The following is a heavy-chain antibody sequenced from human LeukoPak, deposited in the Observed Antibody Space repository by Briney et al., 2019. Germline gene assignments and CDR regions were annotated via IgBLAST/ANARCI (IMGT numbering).Heavy chain of an antibody. J-gene: IGHJ5*02. CDR3: ARVGGSYPTYNWFDP. D-gene: IGHD1-26*01. CDR1: GGSISSYY. CDR2: IYYSGST. V-gene: IGHV4-59*01. Sequence: SETLSLTCTVSGGSISSYYWSWIRQPPGKGLEWIGYIYYSGSTNYNPSLKSRVTISVDTSKNQFSLKLSSVTAADTAVYYCARVGGSYPTYNWFDPWGQGTLVTVSS.